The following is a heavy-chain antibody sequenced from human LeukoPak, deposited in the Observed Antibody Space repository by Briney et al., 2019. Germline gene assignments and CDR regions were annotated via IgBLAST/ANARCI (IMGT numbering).Heavy chain of an antibody. Sequence: ASVKVSCKASGYTFTGYYMHWVRQAPGQGLGWMGWINPNSGGTKYAQKFQGRVTMTRDKSISTAYLQWSSLKASDTAMYYCARQPAPNYGMDVWGQGTTVTVSS. V-gene: IGHV1-2*02. CDR3: ARQPAPNYGMDV. J-gene: IGHJ6*02. CDR2: INPNSGGT. CDR1: GYTFTGYY. D-gene: IGHD2-2*01.